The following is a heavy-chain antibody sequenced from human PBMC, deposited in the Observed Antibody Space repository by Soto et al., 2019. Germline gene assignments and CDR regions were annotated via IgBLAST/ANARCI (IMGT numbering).Heavy chain of an antibody. CDR2: ISAYNGNT. Sequence: ASVKVSCKASGYTFTRYGISWVRQAPGQGLEWMGWISAYNGNTNYAQKLQGRVTMTTDTSTSTAYMELRSLRSDDTAVYYCARLGATYDIFSCYYTPIYEYWGHGTLVTVSS. D-gene: IGHD3-9*01. J-gene: IGHJ4*01. CDR1: GYTFTRYG. V-gene: IGHV1-18*01. CDR3: ARLGATYDIFSCYYTPIYEY.